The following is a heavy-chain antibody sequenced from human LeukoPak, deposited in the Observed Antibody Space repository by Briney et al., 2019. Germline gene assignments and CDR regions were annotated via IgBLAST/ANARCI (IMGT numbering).Heavy chain of an antibody. CDR2: ISGSGVTT. J-gene: IGHJ4*02. V-gene: IGHV3-23*01. CDR3: AKGYSVGATNLNFDY. D-gene: IGHD1-26*01. Sequence: GGSLRLSCVASGFTFSSYAMSCVRQAPGKGLEWVSAISGSGVTTHYAGSVKGRFSISRDNSKNTLDLQMNSLRAEDTAVYYCAKGYSVGATNLNFDYWGQGTLVTVSS. CDR1: GFTFSSYA.